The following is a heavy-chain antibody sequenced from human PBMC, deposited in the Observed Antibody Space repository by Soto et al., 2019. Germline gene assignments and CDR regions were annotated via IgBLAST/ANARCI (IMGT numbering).Heavy chain of an antibody. CDR3: VREPHAFSTRYWFYP. CDR1: GYTFNTYG. J-gene: IGHJ5*02. V-gene: IGHV1-18*01. Sequence: ASVKVSCEASGYTFNTYGKNWARQAPGHGLDLMRWIGAHDGKTTYAEKFQGKVTRTTESSTSTAYMELRCLRYDETAIYYCVREPHAFSTRYWFYPWG. CDR2: IGAHDGKT. D-gene: IGHD3-16*01.